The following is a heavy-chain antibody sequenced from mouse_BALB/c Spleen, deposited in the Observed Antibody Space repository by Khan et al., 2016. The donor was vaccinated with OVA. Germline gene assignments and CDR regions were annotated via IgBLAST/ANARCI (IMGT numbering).Heavy chain of an antibody. Sequence: EVQLQESGPGLVKPSQSLSLTCTVTGYSITSDYAWNWIRQFPGNKLEWMGYINYSGSTSYNPSLKSRFSISRDTSKNQFFLQLNSVTTEDTATYYCAMGRTYWGQGTLVTVSA. V-gene: IGHV3-2*02. D-gene: IGHD4-1*01. CDR1: GYSITSDYA. J-gene: IGHJ3*01. CDR2: INYSGST. CDR3: AMGRTY.